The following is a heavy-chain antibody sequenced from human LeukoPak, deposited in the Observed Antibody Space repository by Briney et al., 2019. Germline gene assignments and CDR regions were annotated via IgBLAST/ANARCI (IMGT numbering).Heavy chain of an antibody. V-gene: IGHV1-8*03. J-gene: IGHJ5*02. CDR2: INPNSGNT. D-gene: IGHD6-13*01. Sequence: ASVKVSCKASGYTFTGYYMHWVRQAPGQGLEWMGWINPNSGNTGYAQKFQGRVTITRNTSISTAYMELSSLRSEDTAVYYCARAGIAAAFDPWGQGTLVTVSS. CDR3: ARAGIAAAFDP. CDR1: GYTFTGYY.